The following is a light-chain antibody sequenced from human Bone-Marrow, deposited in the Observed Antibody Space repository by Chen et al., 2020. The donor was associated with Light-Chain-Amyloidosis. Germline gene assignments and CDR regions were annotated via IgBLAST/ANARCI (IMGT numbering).Light chain of an antibody. Sequence: QSVLTQPPLVSVAPWQRVTISGSGSSSNIGSNPVNWYQHLPGQAPKLLIYYDDLVSSGVSDRFSGSKSGSSASLAISGLQSEDEADYYCAVWDDDFNTPVFGGGTKLTVL. CDR3: AVWDDDFNTPV. CDR2: YDD. CDR1: SSNIGSNP. J-gene: IGLJ3*02. V-gene: IGLV1-36*01.